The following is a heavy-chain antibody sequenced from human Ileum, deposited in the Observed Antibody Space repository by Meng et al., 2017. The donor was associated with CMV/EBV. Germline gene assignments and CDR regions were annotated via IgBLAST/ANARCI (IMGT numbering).Heavy chain of an antibody. V-gene: IGHV3-7*01. Sequence: GESLKISCAASGFTFSNYWMTWVRQAPGKGLEWVADIKQDGSEKYYVDSVKGRFTISRDNAKNSLYLQMDSLRAEDTAVYYCARDSGDTSFDYWGQGTLVIVSS. D-gene: IGHD4-17*01. CDR1: GFTFSNYW. J-gene: IGHJ4*02. CDR3: ARDSGDTSFDY. CDR2: IKQDGSEK.